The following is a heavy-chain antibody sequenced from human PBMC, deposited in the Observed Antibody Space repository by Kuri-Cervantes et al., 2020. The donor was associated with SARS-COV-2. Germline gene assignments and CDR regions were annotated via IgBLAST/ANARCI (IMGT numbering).Heavy chain of an antibody. D-gene: IGHD3-22*01. CDR2: IYYSGST. CDR1: GGSFSNYY. Sequence: SETLSLTCAVYGGSFSNYYWSWIRQPPGKGLEWIGYIYYSGSTNYNPSLKSRVTISVDTSKNQFSLKLSSVTAADTAVYYCAGGHYYDRPDAFDIWGQGTMVTVSS. V-gene: IGHV4-59*01. CDR3: AGGHYYDRPDAFDI. J-gene: IGHJ3*02.